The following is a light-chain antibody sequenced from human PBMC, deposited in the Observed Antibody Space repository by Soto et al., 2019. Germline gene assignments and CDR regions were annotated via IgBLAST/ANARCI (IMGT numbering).Light chain of an antibody. V-gene: IGKV1-5*01. CDR1: QSISSW. Sequence: IQMTQSPSTLSPSVEDKLTITCRASQSISSWLAWYQQKPGKAPKLLIFDASSLESGVPSRFSGSGSGTEFTLTISSLQTDDFATYYCQQYHSYSPTFGQGTKVDIK. CDR2: DAS. J-gene: IGKJ1*01. CDR3: QQYHSYSPT.